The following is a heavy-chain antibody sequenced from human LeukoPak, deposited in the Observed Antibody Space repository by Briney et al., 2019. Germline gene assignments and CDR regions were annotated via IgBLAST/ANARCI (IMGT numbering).Heavy chain of an antibody. CDR3: AKGLHYSDGSGYPS. V-gene: IGHV4-4*07. CDR1: GFSISSGYY. Sequence: SETLSLTCTVSGFSISSGYYWSWIRQPAGKGLEWIGRIYTSGSTNYNPSLKSRVTMSVDTSKNQFSLKLSSVTAADTAVYYCAKGLHYSDGSGYPSWGQGTLVTVSS. D-gene: IGHD3-22*01. CDR2: IYTSGST. J-gene: IGHJ4*02.